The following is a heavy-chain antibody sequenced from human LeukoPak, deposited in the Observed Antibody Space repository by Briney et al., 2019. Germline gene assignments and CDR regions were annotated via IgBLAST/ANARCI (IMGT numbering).Heavy chain of an antibody. CDR2: IINMFGTA. J-gene: IGHJ5*02. Sequence: SVTVSFKTSVDTLSNYPVSWVRQAPGQGGGWMGGIINMFGTAHYAEKFQGRVAITADESTSTVFMELRSLKSEDTAVYYCARGPEIVVAGTTFGAYKWFHPWGQGTLLIVSS. CDR3: ARGPEIVVAGTTFGAYKWFHP. CDR1: VDTLSNYP. V-gene: IGHV1-69*13. D-gene: IGHD2-15*01.